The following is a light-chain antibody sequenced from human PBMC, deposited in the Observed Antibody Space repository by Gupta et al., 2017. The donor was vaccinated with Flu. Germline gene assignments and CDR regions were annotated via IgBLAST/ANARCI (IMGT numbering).Light chain of an antibody. CDR3: AAWDDTRNAYV. CDR2: NND. Sequence: QSVPPQPPSASGPPGQRVTISCAGSYSKVGRNNVNWYQHLPGTAPKLLIYNNDKRHSGVPERFSGSRSGTSGSLAISGLQAGDEAEYYCAAWDDTRNAYVFGTGTKVTVL. CDR1: YSKVGRNN. J-gene: IGLJ1*01. V-gene: IGLV1-44*01.